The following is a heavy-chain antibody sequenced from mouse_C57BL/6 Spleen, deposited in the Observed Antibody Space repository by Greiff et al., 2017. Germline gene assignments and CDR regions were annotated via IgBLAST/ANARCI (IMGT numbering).Heavy chain of an antibody. D-gene: IGHD3-2*02. Sequence: VQLQQSGAELVRPGSSVKLSCKASGYTFTSYWMDWVKQRPGQGLEWIGNIYPSDSETHYNQKFKDKATLTVDKSSSTAYMQLSSLTSEDSAVYYCAREGYPRYFDVWGTGTTVTVSS. CDR2: IYPSDSET. CDR3: AREGYPRYFDV. CDR1: GYTFTSYW. J-gene: IGHJ1*03. V-gene: IGHV1-61*01.